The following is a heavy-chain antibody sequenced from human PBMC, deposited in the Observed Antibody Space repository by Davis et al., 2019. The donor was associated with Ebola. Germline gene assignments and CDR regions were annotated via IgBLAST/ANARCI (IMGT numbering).Heavy chain of an antibody. CDR2: INPSGGST. V-gene: IGHV1-46*01. CDR3: ARAYSSGWYRYYYGMDV. J-gene: IGHJ6*04. D-gene: IGHD6-19*01. CDR1: GYTFTSYY. Sequence: AASVKVSCKASGYTFTSYYMHWVRQAPGQGLEWMGIINPSGGSTSYAQKFQGRVTMTRDTSTSTVYMELSSLRPEDTAVYYCARAYSSGWYRYYYGMDVWGKGTTVTVSS.